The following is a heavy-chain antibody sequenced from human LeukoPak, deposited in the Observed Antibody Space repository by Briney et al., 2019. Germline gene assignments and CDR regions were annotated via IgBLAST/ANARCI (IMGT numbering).Heavy chain of an antibody. J-gene: IGHJ1*01. V-gene: IGHV3-23*01. CDR3: AKDLDDSSGFYSYHH. D-gene: IGHD3-22*01. Sequence: PGGSLRLSCAASGFTFSSYAMSWARQAPGKGLEWVSTISGSGDGTYYADSVKGRFTISRDNSKNTVYLQMNSLRADDTAVNYCAKDLDDSSGFYSYHHWGQGTLVTVSS. CDR2: ISGSGDGT. CDR1: GFTFSSYA.